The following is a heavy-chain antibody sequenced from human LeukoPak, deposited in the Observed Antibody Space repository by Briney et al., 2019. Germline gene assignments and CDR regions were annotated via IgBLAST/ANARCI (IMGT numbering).Heavy chain of an antibody. J-gene: IGHJ4*02. CDR2: ICHSGST. CDR3: ARVRWGRGNGDYYFDY. CDR1: GYSISSGYY. Sequence: PSETLSLTCTGSGYSISSGYYWGWIRQPPGEGLEWIGSICHSGSTYYNPSLKSRVTISVDTSKNQFSLKLSSVTAADTAVYYCARVRWGRGNGDYYFDYWGQGTLVTVSS. D-gene: IGHD4-17*01. V-gene: IGHV4-38-2*02.